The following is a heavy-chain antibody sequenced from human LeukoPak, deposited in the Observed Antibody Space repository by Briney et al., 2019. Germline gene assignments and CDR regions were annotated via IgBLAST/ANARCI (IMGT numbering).Heavy chain of an antibody. J-gene: IGHJ4*02. Sequence: GGSLRLSCAASGFTFSNNAMSWVRQAPGKGLEWVSASSGSGGSTYYADSVKGRLTISRDNSKNTLYLQMNSLRAEDTAVYYCAKGQQWLVLGYYSGQGTLVTVSS. CDR1: GFTFSNNA. CDR3: AKGQQWLVLGYY. CDR2: SSGSGGST. D-gene: IGHD6-19*01. V-gene: IGHV3-23*01.